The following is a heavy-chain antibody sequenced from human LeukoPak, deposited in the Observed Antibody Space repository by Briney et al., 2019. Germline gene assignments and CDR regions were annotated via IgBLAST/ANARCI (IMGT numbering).Heavy chain of an antibody. Sequence: SETLSLTCTVSGYSISSGYYWGWIRQPPGKGLEWIGSIYHTGNTYYNPSLKSRVTISMDTSKNEFSLKLRSVTAADTAVYYCAGKYYYDSSGYFYVDWWGQGTLVTVSS. CDR2: IYHTGNT. CDR3: AGKYYYDSSGYFYVDW. CDR1: GYSISSGYY. V-gene: IGHV4-38-2*02. J-gene: IGHJ4*02. D-gene: IGHD3-22*01.